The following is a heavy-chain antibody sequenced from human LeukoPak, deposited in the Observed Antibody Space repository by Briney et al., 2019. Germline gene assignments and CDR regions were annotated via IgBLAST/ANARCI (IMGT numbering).Heavy chain of an antibody. Sequence: PGGSLRLSCAASGFTFSSYSMNWVRQAPGKGLEWVSSISSSSSYIYYADSVKGRFTISRDNAKNSLYLQMNSLRAEDTALYYCAKDIRELWSGRGYFDYWGQGTLVTVSS. CDR1: GFTFSSYS. V-gene: IGHV3-21*04. J-gene: IGHJ4*02. CDR3: AKDIRELWSGRGYFDY. CDR2: ISSSSSYI. D-gene: IGHD5-18*01.